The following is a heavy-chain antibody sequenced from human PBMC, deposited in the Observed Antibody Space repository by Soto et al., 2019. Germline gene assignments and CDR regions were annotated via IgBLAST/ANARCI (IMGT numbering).Heavy chain of an antibody. CDR1: GFTFSSYA. D-gene: IGHD1-20*01. J-gene: IGHJ4*02. Sequence: HPGGSLRLSCAASGFTFSSYAMHWVRQAPGKGLEWVALISYDGSNKYYADSVKGRFTVSGDNSKNTLYLQMNSLRADDTAVYYCARDLRGITGTGDYWGQGTLVTVSS. V-gene: IGHV3-30-3*01. CDR3: ARDLRGITGTGDY. CDR2: ISYDGSNK.